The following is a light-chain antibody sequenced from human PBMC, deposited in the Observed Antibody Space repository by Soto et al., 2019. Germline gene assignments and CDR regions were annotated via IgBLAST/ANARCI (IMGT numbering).Light chain of an antibody. CDR2: GAS. Sequence: ELVMTQSPATLSVSPVERATLSCRASQFVSTNLAWYQQRPGQAPRLLIYGASTRAIGVPARFSGSGSGTEFTLTISSLQSEDFAVYYCQQYNDRPRTFGQGTKVDIK. CDR1: QFVSTN. CDR3: QQYNDRPRT. V-gene: IGKV3-15*01. J-gene: IGKJ1*01.